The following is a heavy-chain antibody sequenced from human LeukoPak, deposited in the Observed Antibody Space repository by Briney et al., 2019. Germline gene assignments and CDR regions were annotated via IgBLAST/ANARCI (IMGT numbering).Heavy chain of an antibody. CDR3: AKDANYGSEDY. CDR2: IYSGGYT. CDR1: GFTVSSNY. Sequence: GGSLRLSCAASGFTVSSNYMSWVRQAPGKGLEWVSVIYSGGYTYYADSVKGRFTISRDNSKNTLYLQMNSLRAEDTAVYYCAKDANYGSEDYWGQGTLVTVSS. V-gene: IGHV3-53*01. D-gene: IGHD3-10*01. J-gene: IGHJ4*02.